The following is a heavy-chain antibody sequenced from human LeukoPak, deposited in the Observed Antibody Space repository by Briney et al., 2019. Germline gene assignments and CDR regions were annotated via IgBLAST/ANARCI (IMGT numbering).Heavy chain of an antibody. CDR3: ARDSYDFWSGTSYGMDV. V-gene: IGHV1-69*04. D-gene: IGHD3-3*01. J-gene: IGHJ6*02. Sequence: ASVKVSCKASGGTFSSYAISWVRQAPGQGLEWMGRIIPILGIANYAQKFQGRVTITADKSTSTAYMELSSLRSEDTAVYYCARDSYDFWSGTSYGMDVWGQGTTVTVSS. CDR1: GGTFSSYA. CDR2: IIPILGIA.